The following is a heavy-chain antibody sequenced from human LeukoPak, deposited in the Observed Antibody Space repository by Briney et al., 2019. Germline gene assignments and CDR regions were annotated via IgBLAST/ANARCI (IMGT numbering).Heavy chain of an antibody. CDR3: SSLYYDRSGYWISDY. CDR2: ISYSGTT. CDR1: GASISFNY. J-gene: IGHJ4*02. D-gene: IGHD3-22*01. Sequence: SETLSLTCTVSGASISFNYWSWIRQPPGKGLEWIGYISYSGTTNYNPSLKSRVTISKDTSNNHFSLKLSSLTAADTAVYYCSSLYYDRSGYWISDYWGQGALVTVSS. V-gene: IGHV4-59*01.